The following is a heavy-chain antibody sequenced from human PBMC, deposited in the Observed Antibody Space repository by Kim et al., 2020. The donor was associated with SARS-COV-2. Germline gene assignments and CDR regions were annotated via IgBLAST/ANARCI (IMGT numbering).Heavy chain of an antibody. Sequence: SETLSLTCAVYGGSFSGYYWSWIRQPPGKGLEWIGEINHSGSTNYNPSLKSRVTISVDTSKNQFSLKLSSVTAADTAVYYCAGGRGRAAGHKRGDWFDPWGQGTLVTVSS. CDR2: INHSGST. D-gene: IGHD6-13*01. CDR1: GGSFSGYY. V-gene: IGHV4-34*01. CDR3: AGGRGRAAGHKRGDWFDP. J-gene: IGHJ5*02.